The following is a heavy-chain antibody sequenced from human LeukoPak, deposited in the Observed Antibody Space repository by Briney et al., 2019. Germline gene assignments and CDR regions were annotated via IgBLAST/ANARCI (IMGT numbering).Heavy chain of an antibody. J-gene: IGHJ3*02. CDR3: ARVVAANRNAFDI. Sequence: SETLSLTCTVSGGSISSSSYYWGWIRQPPGKGLEWIGSIYYSGSTYYNPSLKSRVTISVDTSKNQFSLKLSSVTAADTAVYYCARVVAANRNAFDIWGQGTMVTVSS. CDR2: IYYSGST. D-gene: IGHD2-15*01. CDR1: GGSISSSSYY. V-gene: IGHV4-39*01.